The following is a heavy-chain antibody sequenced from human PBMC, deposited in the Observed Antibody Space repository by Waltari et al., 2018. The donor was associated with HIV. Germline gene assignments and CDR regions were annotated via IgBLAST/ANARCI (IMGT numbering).Heavy chain of an antibody. J-gene: IGHJ3*02. CDR1: GGSFSGYY. CDR2: INHSGST. Sequence: QVQLQQWGAGLLKPSETLSLTCAAYGGSFSGYYWSWIRQPPGKGLEWIGEINHSGSTNYNPSLKGRVTISVDTSKNQFSLKLSSVTAADTAVYYCARGGAGNWNDGGAFDIWGQGTMVTVSS. CDR3: ARGGAGNWNDGGAFDI. D-gene: IGHD1-1*01. V-gene: IGHV4-34*01.